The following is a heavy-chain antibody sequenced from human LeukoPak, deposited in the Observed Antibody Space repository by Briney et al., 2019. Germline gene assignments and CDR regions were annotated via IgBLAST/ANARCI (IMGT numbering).Heavy chain of an antibody. CDR2: VGIAADT. Sequence: GGSLRLSCAASGFTFSDHAMHWVRQATGKGLEWVSAVGIAADTFYPGSVKGRFTISRENAKNSLYLQMNSLRVEDTAVYYCVRQKKSHGNFDYWGQGTLVTVS. J-gene: IGHJ4*02. CDR1: GFTFSDHA. D-gene: IGHD1-26*01. V-gene: IGHV3-13*01. CDR3: VRQKKSHGNFDY.